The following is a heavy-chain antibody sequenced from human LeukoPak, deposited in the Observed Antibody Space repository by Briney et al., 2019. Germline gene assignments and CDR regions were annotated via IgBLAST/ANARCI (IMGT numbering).Heavy chain of an antibody. Sequence: GESLKIPCKGSGYSFTSYWIGWVRRMPGKGLGGMEIIYPGDSDTRYSPSFQGQVTISAEKAISTAYLQWRSLKASDNAMYYCAITYYYDSSGYGDAFDIWGQGTMVPVSS. CDR1: GYSFTSYW. CDR2: IYPGDSDT. J-gene: IGHJ3*02. CDR3: AITYYYDSSGYGDAFDI. D-gene: IGHD3-22*01. V-gene: IGHV5-51*01.